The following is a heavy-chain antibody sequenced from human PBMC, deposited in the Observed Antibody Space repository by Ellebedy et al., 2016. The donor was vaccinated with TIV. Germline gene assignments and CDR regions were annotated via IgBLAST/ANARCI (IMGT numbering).Heavy chain of an antibody. V-gene: IGHV3-23*01. D-gene: IGHD6-19*01. CDR2: ISGSGGST. J-gene: IGHJ3*02. CDR3: AKTMRGWSGGPFDI. CDR1: GFTFSTYA. Sequence: GESLKISCAASGFTFSTYAMSWVRQAPGKGLEWVSGISGSGGSTYYADSVKGRFTISRDNSKNTLYLQMNSLRAEDTAVYYCAKTMRGWSGGPFDIWGQGTMVTVSS.